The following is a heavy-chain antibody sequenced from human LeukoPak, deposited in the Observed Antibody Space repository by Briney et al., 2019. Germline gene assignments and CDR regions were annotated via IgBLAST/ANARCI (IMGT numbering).Heavy chain of an antibody. CDR2: IIPIFGTA. V-gene: IGHV1-69*13. Sequence: SVKVSCTASGGTFSSYAISWVRQAPGQGLEWMGGIIPIFGTANYAQKFQGRVTITADESTSTAYMELSSLRSEDTAVYYSARAPSDWNWFDPWGQGTLVTVSS. CDR3: ARAPSDWNWFDP. CDR1: GGTFSSYA. D-gene: IGHD3-9*01. J-gene: IGHJ5*02.